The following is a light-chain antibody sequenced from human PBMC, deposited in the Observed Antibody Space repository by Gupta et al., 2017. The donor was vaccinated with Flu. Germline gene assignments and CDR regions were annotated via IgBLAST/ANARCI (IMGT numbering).Light chain of an antibody. J-gene: IGKJ1*01. V-gene: IGKV2-28*01. Sequence: VTPGEPAYLSCRSSRSLLHTNGNNYLAWYPQKPGQSPQLLIYLGSSRASGVPDRFSGSGSGTDFTLKISRVEAEDVGVYSCRPALQSPQTFGQGTKVEIK. CDR1: RSLLHTNGNNY. CDR3: RPALQSPQT. CDR2: LGS.